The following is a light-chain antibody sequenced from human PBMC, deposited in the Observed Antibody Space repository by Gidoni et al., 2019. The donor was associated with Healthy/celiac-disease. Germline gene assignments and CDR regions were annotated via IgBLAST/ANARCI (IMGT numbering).Light chain of an antibody. CDR1: SSDVGGYNY. CDR3: SSYTSSSTEV. J-gene: IGLJ2*01. Sequence: SVSGSPGQSITISCTGTSSDVGGYNYVSWYQQHPGKAPKLMIYEVSNRPSGVSNRFSGSKSGNTASLTISGLQAEDEADYYCSSYTSSSTEVFGGGTKLTVL. CDR2: EVS. V-gene: IGLV2-14*01.